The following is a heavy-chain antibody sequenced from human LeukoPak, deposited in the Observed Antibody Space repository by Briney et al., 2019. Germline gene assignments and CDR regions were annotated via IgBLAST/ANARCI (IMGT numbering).Heavy chain of an antibody. CDR1: GGSFSGYY. CDR3: ARARRLTMVRGVMYGF. V-gene: IGHV4-34*01. CDR2: INHSGST. J-gene: IGHJ4*02. Sequence: PSETLSLTCAVYGGSFSGYYWSWIRQPPGKGLEWIGEINHSGSTNYNPSLKSRVTISVDTSKNQLSLKLSSVTAADTAVYYCARARRLTMVRGVMYGFWGQGTLVTVSS. D-gene: IGHD3-10*01.